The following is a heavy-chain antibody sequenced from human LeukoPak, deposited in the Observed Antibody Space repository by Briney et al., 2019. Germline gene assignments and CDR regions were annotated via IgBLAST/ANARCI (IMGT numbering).Heavy chain of an antibody. CDR2: ISLTGLT. Sequence: SETLSLTCSVSGGSINTSGYYWGWIRQPPGQGLEWIGEISLTGLTHYNPSLESRVTVSLDKSKNQLSLNLTSVTAADTAVYYCSRENGAFSPFGYWGQGTLVTVLS. D-gene: IGHD2-8*01. CDR3: SRENGAFSPFGY. J-gene: IGHJ4*02. CDR1: GGSINTSGYY. V-gene: IGHV4-39*07.